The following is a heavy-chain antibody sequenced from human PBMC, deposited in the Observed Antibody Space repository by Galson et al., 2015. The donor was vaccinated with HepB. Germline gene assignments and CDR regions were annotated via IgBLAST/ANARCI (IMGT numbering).Heavy chain of an antibody. CDR3: ARTMVKTTTSFDY. J-gene: IGHJ4*02. V-gene: IGHV4-39*01. CDR1: GGSISTSSSNYY. Sequence: ETLSLTCTVSGGSISTSSSNYYWVWIRQPPGKGLEWIGSISYRGTTYYSPSPKSRVTISADTSKNQFSLRLSSVTATDTALYYCARTMVKTTTSFDYWGQGILVTVSS. CDR2: ISYRGTT. D-gene: IGHD4/OR15-4a*01.